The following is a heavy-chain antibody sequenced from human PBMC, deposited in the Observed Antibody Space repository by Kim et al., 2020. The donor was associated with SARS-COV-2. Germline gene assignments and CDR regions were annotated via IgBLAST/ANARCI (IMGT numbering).Heavy chain of an antibody. J-gene: IGHJ4*02. CDR1: GFTFSSYA. V-gene: IGHV3-30*04. D-gene: IGHD4-17*01. Sequence: GGSLRLSCAASGFTFSSYAMHWVRQAPGKGLEWVAVISCDGSNKYYEDSVKGRFTISRDNSKNTLYLQMNSLRAEDTAMYYCSRDEEWDYGEAQGGTYFDYSGAGTLVTVSS. CDR2: ISCDGSNK. CDR3: SRDEEWDYGEAQGGTYFDY.